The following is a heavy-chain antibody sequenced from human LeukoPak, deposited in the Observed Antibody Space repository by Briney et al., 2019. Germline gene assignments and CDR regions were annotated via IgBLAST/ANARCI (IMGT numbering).Heavy chain of an antibody. CDR3: ARVGSVGARKVDY. V-gene: IGHV4-34*01. Sequence: SETLSLTCAVYGGSFSGYYWSWIRQPPGKGLEWIGEINHTGSTNYNPSLKSRVTISVDTSKNQFSLKLSSVTAADTAVYYCARVGSVGARKVDYWGHGTLVTVSS. D-gene: IGHD1-26*01. CDR1: GGSFSGYY. CDR2: INHTGST. J-gene: IGHJ4*01.